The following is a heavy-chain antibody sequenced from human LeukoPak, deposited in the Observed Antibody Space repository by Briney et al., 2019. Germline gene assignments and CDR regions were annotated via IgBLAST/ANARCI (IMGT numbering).Heavy chain of an antibody. CDR2: ISGSGGAT. D-gene: IGHD3-10*01. J-gene: IGHJ5*02. CDR1: GFTFSSYA. CDR3: GQSSPVLLWS. V-gene: IGHV3-23*01. Sequence: GGSLRLSCAASGFTFSSYAMSWVRQAPGKGLEWVSGISGSGGATYYADSVKGRFTISRDNSKNTLYLQMNSLRAEDTAVYYCGQSSPVLLWSWGQGTLVTVSS.